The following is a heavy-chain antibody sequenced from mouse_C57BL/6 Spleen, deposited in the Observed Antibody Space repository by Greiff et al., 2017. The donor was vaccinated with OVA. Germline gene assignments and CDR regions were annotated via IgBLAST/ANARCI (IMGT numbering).Heavy chain of an antibody. CDR2: IHPNSGST. Sequence: PGQGLEWIGMIHPNSGSTNYNEKFKSKATLTVDKSSSTAYMQLSSLTSEDSAVYYCAREAYYDYDVGDCEGWGTGTTVTVAA. CDR3: AREAYYDYDVGDCEG. V-gene: IGHV1-64*01. D-gene: IGHD2-4*01. J-gene: IGHJ1*03.